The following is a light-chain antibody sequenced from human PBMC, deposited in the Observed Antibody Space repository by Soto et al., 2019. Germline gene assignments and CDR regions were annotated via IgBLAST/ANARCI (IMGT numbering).Light chain of an antibody. V-gene: IGLV1-40*01. Sequence: QSVLTQPPSVSGAPGQRVTISCTGSSSNIGAGYDVRCYQQLPGTAPKLLIYGNSNRPSGVPDRFSGSKSGTPASLAISGLQAEDEADYYCQSYDSSLSGWVFGGGTKVTVL. J-gene: IGLJ3*02. CDR2: GNS. CDR3: QSYDSSLSGWV. CDR1: SSNIGAGYD.